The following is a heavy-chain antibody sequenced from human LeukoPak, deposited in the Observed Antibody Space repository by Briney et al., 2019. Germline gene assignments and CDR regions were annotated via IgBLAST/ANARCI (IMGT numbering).Heavy chain of an antibody. V-gene: IGHV4-38-2*02. CDR1: GYSISSGYY. CDR2: IYHSGST. J-gene: IGHJ6*03. Sequence: PSETLSLTCTVSGYSISSGYYWGWIRQPPGKGLEWIGSIYHSGSTYYNPSLKSRVTISVDTSKNQFSLKLSSVTAADTAVYYCANAEEYYYYMDVWGKGPTVTVSS. CDR3: ANAEEYYYYMDV.